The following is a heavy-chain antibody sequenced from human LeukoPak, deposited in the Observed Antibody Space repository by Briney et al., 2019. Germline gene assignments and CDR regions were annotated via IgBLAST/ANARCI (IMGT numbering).Heavy chain of an antibody. V-gene: IGHV4-59*01. Sequence: PSETLSHTCTVSGGSISSYYWSWIRQPPGKGLEWIGYIYYSGSTNYNPSLKSRVTISVDTSKNQFSLKLSSVTAADTAVYYCPRDSRQQRLDPWGQGTLVTVSS. CDR2: IYYSGST. CDR3: PRDSRQQRLDP. D-gene: IGHD6-13*01. J-gene: IGHJ5*02. CDR1: GGSISSYY.